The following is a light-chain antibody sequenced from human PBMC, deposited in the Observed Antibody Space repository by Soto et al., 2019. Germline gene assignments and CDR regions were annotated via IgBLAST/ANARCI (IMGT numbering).Light chain of an antibody. Sequence: EIELTQSPATLSVSAGGTVTLSCRASQSIRTNVAWYQQIPGQAPRLLVYGASTRATGVPARFSGSGSGIEFTLTISSLQSEDSVFYYCQQYFNWPLTWTFGPGTKVQIK. CDR3: QQYFNWPLTWT. CDR1: QSIRTN. J-gene: IGKJ1*01. V-gene: IGKV3-15*01. CDR2: GAS.